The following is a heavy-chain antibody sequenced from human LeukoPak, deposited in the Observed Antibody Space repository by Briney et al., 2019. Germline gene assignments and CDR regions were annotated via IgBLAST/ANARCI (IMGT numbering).Heavy chain of an antibody. Sequence: GGSLRLSCAASGCTFSSYGMHWVRQAQGKGMEWVAFMRYDGSNKYYADSVKGRFTISRHNSNTTLYLQMNRLRAEHTALYYCARLSAYYYGSFFYYSMDVWGKGTTVTVSS. CDR2: MRYDGSNK. CDR1: GCTFSSYG. D-gene: IGHD3-10*01. V-gene: IGHV3-30*02. J-gene: IGHJ6*03. CDR3: ARLSAYYYGSFFYYSMDV.